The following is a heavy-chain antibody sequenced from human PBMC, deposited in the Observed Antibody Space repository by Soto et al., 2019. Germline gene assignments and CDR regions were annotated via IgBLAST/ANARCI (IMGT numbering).Heavy chain of an antibody. J-gene: IGHJ4*02. D-gene: IGHD3-22*01. CDR1: GFTFSSYA. CDR2: ISYDGSNK. CDR3: ARENPVIVVVPFDY. V-gene: IGHV3-30-3*01. Sequence: GGSLRLSCAASGFTFSSYAMHWVRQAPGKGLEWVAVISYDGSNKYYADSVKGRFTISRDNSKNTLYLQMNSLRAEDTAVYYCARENPVIVVVPFDYWGQGTLVTVSS.